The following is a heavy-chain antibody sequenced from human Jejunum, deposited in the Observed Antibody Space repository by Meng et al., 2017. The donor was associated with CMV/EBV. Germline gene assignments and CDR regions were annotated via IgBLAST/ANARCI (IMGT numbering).Heavy chain of an antibody. Sequence: TGGSISCGCYYWTWIRQHPTEGLGWIGYIYYSGSSYYNPSLKSRVTMSVDTSKNQFSLNVSSVTDADTAVYFCARGIRRGTPYFDFWGQGALVTVSS. V-gene: IGHV4-31*02. CDR1: GGSISCGCYY. CDR2: IYYSGSS. J-gene: IGHJ4*02. CDR3: ARGIRRGTPYFDF. D-gene: IGHD1-26*01.